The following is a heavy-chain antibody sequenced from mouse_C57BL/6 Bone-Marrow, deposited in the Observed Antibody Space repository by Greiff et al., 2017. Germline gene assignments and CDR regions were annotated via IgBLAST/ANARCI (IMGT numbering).Heavy chain of an antibody. CDR1: GYTFTSYW. Sequence: QVQLQQPGAELVKPGASVKLSCKASGYTFTSYWMQWVKQRPGPGLEWIGEIDPSDSYTNYNQKLKGKATLTVDTSSSTAYMLLSSLTSEDSSVYFCARFDGTTVWYFDVWGTGTTVTVSS. CDR2: IDPSDSYT. V-gene: IGHV1-50*01. D-gene: IGHD1-1*01. J-gene: IGHJ1*03. CDR3: ARFDGTTVWYFDV.